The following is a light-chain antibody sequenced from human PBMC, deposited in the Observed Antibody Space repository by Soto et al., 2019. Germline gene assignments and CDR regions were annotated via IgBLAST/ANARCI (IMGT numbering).Light chain of an antibody. Sequence: DIQVTQSPSSLSASVGDRVTITCRASQGITTYLAWYQQKPGKVPKLLIYGASILQSGVSSRFSGSGSGTDFTLTISSLQPEDVATYYCQKYNSALLTFGGGTKVEIK. CDR3: QKYNSALLT. J-gene: IGKJ4*01. CDR1: QGITTY. V-gene: IGKV1-27*01. CDR2: GAS.